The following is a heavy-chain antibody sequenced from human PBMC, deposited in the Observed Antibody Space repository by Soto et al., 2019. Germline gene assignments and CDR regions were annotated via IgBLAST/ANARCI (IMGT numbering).Heavy chain of an antibody. D-gene: IGHD3-9*01. Sequence: PGGSLRLSCTASGFTFGDYAMSWFRQAPGKGLEWVGFIRSKAYGGTTEYAASVKGRFTISRDDSKSIAYLQMNSLKTEDTAVYYCTRDRGIRYFDWPTYYYYYYGMGVWGQGTTVTVSS. CDR1: GFTFGDYA. V-gene: IGHV3-49*03. CDR2: IRSKAYGGTT. J-gene: IGHJ6*02. CDR3: TRDRGIRYFDWPTYYYYYYGMGV.